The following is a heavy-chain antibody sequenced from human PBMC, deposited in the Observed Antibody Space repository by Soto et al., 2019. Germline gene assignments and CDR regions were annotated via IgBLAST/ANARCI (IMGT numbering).Heavy chain of an antibody. CDR1: GFSLSNARLG. D-gene: IGHD2-2*01. V-gene: IGHV2-26*01. CDR3: ALIIGCSRTDCYLASFAP. CDR2: IFSNDDK. Sequence: QVTLKESGPVVVKPTEPLTLTCTVSGFSLSNARLGVSWIRQPPGKALEWLGHIFSNDDKSYSTSLKNRLTISKDTSKSQVVLTMTDIDPVDSATYYCALIIGCSRTDCYLASFAPWGQGTLVTVSS. J-gene: IGHJ5*02.